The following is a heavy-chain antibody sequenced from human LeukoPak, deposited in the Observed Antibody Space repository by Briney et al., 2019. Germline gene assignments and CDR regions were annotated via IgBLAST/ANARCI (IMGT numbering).Heavy chain of an antibody. D-gene: IGHD3-22*01. CDR1: GGSISSYY. CDR2: IYTSGST. J-gene: IGHJ5*02. Sequence: SSETLSLTCTVSGGSISSYYWSWIRQPAGKGLEWIGRIYTSGSTNYNPSLKSRVTMSVDTSKNQFSLKLSSVTAADTAVYYCARDSDDSSGYASWFDPWGQGTLVTVSS. V-gene: IGHV4-4*07. CDR3: ARDSDDSSGYASWFDP.